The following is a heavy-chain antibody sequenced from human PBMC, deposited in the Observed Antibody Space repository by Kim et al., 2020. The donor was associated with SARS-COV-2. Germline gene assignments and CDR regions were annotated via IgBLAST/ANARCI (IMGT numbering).Heavy chain of an antibody. V-gene: IGHV4-59*01. Sequence: SETLSLTCTVSGGSISSYYWSWIRQPPGKGLEWIGYIYYSGSTNYNPSLKSRVTISVDTSKNQFSLKLSSVTAADTAVYYCARGIAAAGTGYYYMDVWGKGTTVTVS. J-gene: IGHJ6*03. CDR1: GGSISSYY. D-gene: IGHD6-13*01. CDR3: ARGIAAAGTGYYYMDV. CDR2: IYYSGST.